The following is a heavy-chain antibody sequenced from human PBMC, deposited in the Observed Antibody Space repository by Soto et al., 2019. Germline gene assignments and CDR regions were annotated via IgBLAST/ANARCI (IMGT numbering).Heavy chain of an antibody. Sequence: SETLSLTCTVSGGSISSGSSYWGWIRQPPGKGLEWIGSIYYSGNTYYNPSLGSRVSISVDTSKNQFSLKLSSVTAADTAVYYCARDPIAAAGTGYWGQGTLVTVSS. D-gene: IGHD6-13*01. J-gene: IGHJ4*02. CDR2: IYYSGNT. CDR3: ARDPIAAAGTGY. V-gene: IGHV4-39*02. CDR1: GGSISSGSSY.